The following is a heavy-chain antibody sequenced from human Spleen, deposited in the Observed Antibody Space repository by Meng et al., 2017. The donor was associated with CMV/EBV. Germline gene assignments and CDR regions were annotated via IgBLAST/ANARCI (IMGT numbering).Heavy chain of an antibody. J-gene: IGHJ6*02. Sequence: GGSLRLSCAASGFFFNRYTMHWVRQAPGKGLEWVSLISYDGSNKQYADSVKGRFTVSRDNSKNTLYLQMNSLRAEDTAVYYCARADGVDTAMVMTLDTLDVWGQGTTVTVSS. V-gene: IGHV3-30-3*01. D-gene: IGHD5-18*01. CDR1: GFFFNRYT. CDR2: ISYDGSNK. CDR3: ARADGVDTAMVMTLDTLDV.